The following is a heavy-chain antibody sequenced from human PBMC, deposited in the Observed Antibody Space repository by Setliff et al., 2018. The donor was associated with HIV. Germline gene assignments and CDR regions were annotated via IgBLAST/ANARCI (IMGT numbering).Heavy chain of an antibody. J-gene: IGHJ4*02. D-gene: IGHD2-21*01. CDR1: GFTFSTHT. CDR3: AKGCGGAGFCYYADY. V-gene: IGHV3-21*06. Sequence: PGGSLRLSCAASGFTFSTHTMNWVRQAPGKGLEWVSSISSSGTYIYYADSVKGRFTISRDNAKYSLYLHMNNLRGDDTAVYYCAKGCGGAGFCYYADYWGQGTVVTVSS. CDR2: ISSSGTYI.